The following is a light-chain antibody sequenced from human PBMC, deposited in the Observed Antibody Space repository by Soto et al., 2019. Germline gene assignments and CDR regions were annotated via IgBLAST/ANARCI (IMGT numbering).Light chain of an antibody. CDR1: QSISSW. V-gene: IGKV1-5*01. Sequence: DIQMTQSPSTLSASVGDRVTITCRASQSISSWLAWYQQKPGKAPKLLIYDAASLESGVPSRFSGSGSGTEFTLTISSLQSDDFATYYCQQYKSYLWTFGQGTKVDIK. J-gene: IGKJ1*01. CDR3: QQYKSYLWT. CDR2: DAA.